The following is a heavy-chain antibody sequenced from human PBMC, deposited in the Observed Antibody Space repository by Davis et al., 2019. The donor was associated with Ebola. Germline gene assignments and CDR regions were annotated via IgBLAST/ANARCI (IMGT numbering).Heavy chain of an antibody. D-gene: IGHD1-1*01. V-gene: IGHV3-66*01. Sequence: GGSLRLSCAASGFTVSTNFMSWVRQAPGKGLEWVSVIYSGGSTYYADSVKGRFTISRDNSKNTLYLQMNSLRAEDTAVYYCARDKRYTFDYWGQGTLVTVSS. J-gene: IGHJ4*02. CDR2: IYSGGST. CDR3: ARDKRYTFDY. CDR1: GFTVSTNF.